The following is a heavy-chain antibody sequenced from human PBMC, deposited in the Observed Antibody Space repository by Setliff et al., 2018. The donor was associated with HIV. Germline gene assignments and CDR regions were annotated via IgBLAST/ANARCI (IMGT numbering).Heavy chain of an antibody. CDR1: GYTFTSYD. V-gene: IGHV1-18*01. CDR2: ISAYNGYT. D-gene: IGHD5-12*01. Sequence: GASVKVSCKASGYTFTSYDISWVRQAPGQGLEWMGWISAYNGYTNYAQNVQGRVTVTMDTSTSTAYMELRSLKSDDTAVYYCARGKTWLRFLDYWGQGTLVTVSS. J-gene: IGHJ4*02. CDR3: ARGKTWLRFLDY.